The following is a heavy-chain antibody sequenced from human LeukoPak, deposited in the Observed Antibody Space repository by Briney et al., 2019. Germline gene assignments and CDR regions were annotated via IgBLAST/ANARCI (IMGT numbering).Heavy chain of an antibody. CDR1: GGSISSYY. J-gene: IGHJ4*02. D-gene: IGHD3-10*01. Sequence: PSGTLSLTCTVSGGSISSYYWSWIRQPPGKGLEWIGYIYYSGSTNYNPSLKSRVTISVDTSKNQFSLKLSSVTAADTAVYYCARAPSGSQAFDYWGQGTLVTVSS. V-gene: IGHV4-59*08. CDR3: ARAPSGSQAFDY. CDR2: IYYSGST.